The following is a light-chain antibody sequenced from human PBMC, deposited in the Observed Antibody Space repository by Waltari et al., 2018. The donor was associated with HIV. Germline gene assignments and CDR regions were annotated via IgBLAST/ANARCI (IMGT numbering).Light chain of an antibody. J-gene: IGLJ3*02. CDR2: RNT. CDR1: NSNIGHNI. CDR3: AAWDDSLSGGV. V-gene: IGLV1-47*01. Sequence: QSVLPQPPSASGTPGQVVTIHCSGCNSNIGHNILYSYQQLPGTAPKLLIYRNTQRPSGVPDRFSGSKSGTSASLAISGLRSEDEADYYCAAWDDSLSGGVFGGGTTLTVL.